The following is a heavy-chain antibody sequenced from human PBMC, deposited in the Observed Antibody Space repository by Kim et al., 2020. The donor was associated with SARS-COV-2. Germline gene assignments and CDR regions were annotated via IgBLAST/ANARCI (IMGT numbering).Heavy chain of an antibody. CDR2: IYYSGST. V-gene: IGHV4-31*03. CDR1: GGSISSGGYY. CDR3: ARAGSGSYIFDY. J-gene: IGHJ4*02. Sequence: SETLSLTCTVSGGSISSGGYYWSWIRQHPGKGLEWIGYIYYSGSTYYNPSLKSRFTISVDTSKNQFSLKLSSVTAADTAVYYCARAGSGSYIFDYWGQGTLVTVSS. D-gene: IGHD3-10*01.